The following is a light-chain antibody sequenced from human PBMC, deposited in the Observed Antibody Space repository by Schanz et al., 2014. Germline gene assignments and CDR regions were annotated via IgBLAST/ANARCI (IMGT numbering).Light chain of an antibody. Sequence: QSALTQPASVSGSPGQSITISCTGTSSDVGGYNYVSWYQQYPGKAPKLMIYDVSNRPSGVSNRFSGSRSGNTASLTISGLQAEDEADYYCAAWDDSLSGHGVFGGGTKLTVL. CDR2: DVS. J-gene: IGLJ3*02. CDR3: AAWDDSLSGHGV. CDR1: SSDVGGYNY. V-gene: IGLV2-14*03.